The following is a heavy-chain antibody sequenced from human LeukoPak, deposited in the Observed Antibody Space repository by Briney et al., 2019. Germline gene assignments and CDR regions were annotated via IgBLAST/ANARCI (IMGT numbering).Heavy chain of an antibody. CDR1: GFTFSSYA. V-gene: IGHV3-30-3*01. Sequence: GGSPRLSCAASGFTFSSYAMHWVRQAPGQGLEWVAVISYDGSNKYYADSVKGRFTISRDNSKNTLYLQMNSLRAEDTAVYYCARDSRMALGVDAFDCWGQGTLVTVSS. CDR3: ARDSRMALGVDAFDC. D-gene: IGHD2-2*01. J-gene: IGHJ3*01. CDR2: ISYDGSNK.